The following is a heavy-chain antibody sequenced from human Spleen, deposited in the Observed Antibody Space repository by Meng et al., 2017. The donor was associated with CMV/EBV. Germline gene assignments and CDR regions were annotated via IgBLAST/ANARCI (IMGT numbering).Heavy chain of an antibody. CDR3: ATDLYRSRNTSYDF. J-gene: IGHJ4*02. CDR1: NQAG. CDR2: IKSRTDDETL. D-gene: IGHD2-2*01. V-gene: IGHV3-15*01. Sequence: NQAGKGLGQEAAREGVGVVGRIKSRTDDETLDYATPVRDRFIITRDDSKNTLKLKMNNLKSEDKDFYYCATDLYRSRNTSYDFWGRGTLVTVSS.